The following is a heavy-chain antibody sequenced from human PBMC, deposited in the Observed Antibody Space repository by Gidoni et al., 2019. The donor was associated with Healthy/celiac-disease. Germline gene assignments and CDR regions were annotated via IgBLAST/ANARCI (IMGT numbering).Heavy chain of an antibody. J-gene: IGHJ6*02. D-gene: IGHD1-20*01. CDR3: TTDPSGITGYLGIDYYYYYGMDV. Sequence: EVQLVESGGGLVKPGGSLRLSCAASGFTFSNAWLSWVRQAPGKGLEWVGRIKSKTDGGTTDYAAPVKGRFTISRDDSKNTLYLQMNSLKTEDTAVYYCTTDPSGITGYLGIDYYYYYGMDVWGQGTTVTVSS. CDR2: IKSKTDGGTT. CDR1: GFTFSNAW. V-gene: IGHV3-15*01.